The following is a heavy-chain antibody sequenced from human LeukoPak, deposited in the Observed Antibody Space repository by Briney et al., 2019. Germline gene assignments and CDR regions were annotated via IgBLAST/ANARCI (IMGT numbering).Heavy chain of an antibody. CDR2: INPKSGGT. CDR1: GYTFTGYY. Sequence: ASVKVSCKASGYTFTGYYMHWVRQAPGQGLEWMGWINPKSGGTNYAQKFQGRVTMTRDTSISTAYMELSRLRSDDTAVYYCARGVKKRLDAFDSWGQGTMVTVSS. V-gene: IGHV1-2*02. J-gene: IGHJ3*02. CDR3: ARGVKKRLDAFDS. D-gene: IGHD6-19*01.